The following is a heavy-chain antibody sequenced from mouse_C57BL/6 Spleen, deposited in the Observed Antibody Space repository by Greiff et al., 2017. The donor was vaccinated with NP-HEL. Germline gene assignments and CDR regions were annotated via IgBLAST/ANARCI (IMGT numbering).Heavy chain of an antibody. V-gene: IGHV1-69*01. CDR3: ARTGSEAMDY. J-gene: IGHJ4*01. Sequence: QVQLQQPGAELVMPGASVKLSCKASGYTFTSYWMHWVKQRPGQGLEWIGEIDPSDSYTNYNQKFKGKSTLTVDKSSSTAYMQLSSLTSEDSAVDYCARTGSEAMDYWGQGTSVTVSS. CDR1: GYTFTSYW. CDR2: IDPSDSYT.